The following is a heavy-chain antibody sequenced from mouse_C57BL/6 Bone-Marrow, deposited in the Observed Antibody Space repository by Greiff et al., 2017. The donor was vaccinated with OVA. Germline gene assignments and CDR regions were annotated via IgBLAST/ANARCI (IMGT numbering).Heavy chain of an antibody. CDR2: ISSGGDYI. Sequence: EVKLVESGEGLVKPGGSLKLSCAASGFTFSSYAMSWVRQTPEKRLEWVAYISSGGDYIYYADTVKGRFTISRDNARNTLYLQMSSLKSEDTAMYYCTRDYYGYGGFAYWGQGTLVTVSA. V-gene: IGHV5-9-1*02. CDR3: TRDYYGYGGFAY. CDR1: GFTFSSYA. J-gene: IGHJ3*01. D-gene: IGHD2-2*01.